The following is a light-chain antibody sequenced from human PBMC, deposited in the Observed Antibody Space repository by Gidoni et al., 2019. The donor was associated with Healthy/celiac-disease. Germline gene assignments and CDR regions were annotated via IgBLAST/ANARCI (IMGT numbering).Light chain of an antibody. Sequence: IVMTQSPLSLPVTPGEPASISCRSSQSLLHSNGYNYEDWYLQKAEESPQLLFYLGSKRASGVPDMCGSRGSSKDFTLKSSRVEADDVGVYYCMQALQTPTFGQGTKVEIK. CDR2: LGS. V-gene: IGKV2-28*01. CDR1: QSLLHSNGYNY. J-gene: IGKJ1*01. CDR3: MQALQTPT.